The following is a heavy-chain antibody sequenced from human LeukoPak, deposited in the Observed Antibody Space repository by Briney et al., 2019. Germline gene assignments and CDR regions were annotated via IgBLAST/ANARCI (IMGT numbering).Heavy chain of an antibody. CDR2: IYLSGTT. V-gene: IGHV4-59*01. CDR3: ARNIVGPRQVDY. D-gene: IGHD1-26*01. Sequence: SETLSLTCTVSGGSISSYYWSWIRQPPGKGLEWIGYIYLSGTTNYNPSLKSRVTISVDTSKSQFSLKLSSVTAADTAIYYCARNIVGPRQVDYWGQGTLVTVSS. J-gene: IGHJ4*02. CDR1: GGSISSYY.